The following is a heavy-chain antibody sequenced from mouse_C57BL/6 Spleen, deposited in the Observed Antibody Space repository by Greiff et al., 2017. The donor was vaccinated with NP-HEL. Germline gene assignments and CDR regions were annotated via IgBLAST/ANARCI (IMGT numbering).Heavy chain of an antibody. D-gene: IGHD1-1*01. J-gene: IGHJ2*01. CDR1: GYTFTSYW. V-gene: IGHV1-69*01. CDR2: IDPSDSYT. CDR3: ARSGYYYGSRRVDY. Sequence: VQLQQSGAELVMPGASVKLSCKASGYTFTSYWMHWVKQRPGQGLEWIGEIDPSDSYTNYNQKFKGKSTVTVDKSSSTAYMQLSSLTSEDSAVYYCARSGYYYGSRRVDYWGQGTTLTVSS.